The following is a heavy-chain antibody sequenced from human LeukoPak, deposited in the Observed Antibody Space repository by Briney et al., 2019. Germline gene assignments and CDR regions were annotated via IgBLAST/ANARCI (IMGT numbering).Heavy chain of an antibody. CDR1: AGSINNYY. Sequence: SETLSLTCTVSAGSINNYYWSWIRQPPGKGLEWIGYIYYSGTTKYNPSLSSRVTISVDTSKNQFSLNLTSVTAAGTAVYYCAIEGIRGSYYTDWGQGTLVIVSS. CDR2: IYYSGTT. J-gene: IGHJ1*01. V-gene: IGHV4-59*01. CDR3: AIEGIRGSYYTD. D-gene: IGHD1-26*01.